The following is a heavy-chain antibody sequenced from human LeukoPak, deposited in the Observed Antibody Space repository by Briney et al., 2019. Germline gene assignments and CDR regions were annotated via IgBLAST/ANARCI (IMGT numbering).Heavy chain of an antibody. J-gene: IGHJ4*02. V-gene: IGHV3-15*04. CDR2: IASKTDGGTT. Sequence: GGSLRLSCAASGLTFTNAWMNWVRQAPGKGLEWVGRIASKTDGGTTDYAAPVKGRFTISRDDSKNTLFLQMNSRKTEDTAVYYCTTGIRGDCGQGTLVTVSS. CDR3: TTGIRGD. CDR1: GLTFTNAW.